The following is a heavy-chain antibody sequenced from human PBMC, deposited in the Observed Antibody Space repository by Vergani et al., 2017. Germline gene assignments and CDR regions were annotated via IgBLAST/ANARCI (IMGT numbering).Heavy chain of an antibody. V-gene: IGHV4-31*02. CDR2: IYSTGST. CDR3: ARMGGYDEGDAFRIGYFDS. J-gene: IGHJ4*02. Sequence: WRVSGDSISSGVYYWNWIRQHPGKGLEWIGYIYSTGSTHHNPSLRRRINMSVDTSKNQFSLKLNSVTAADTAMYYCARMGGYDEGDAFRIGYFDSWGPGILVTVSS. D-gene: IGHD3-22*01. CDR1: GDSISSGVYY.